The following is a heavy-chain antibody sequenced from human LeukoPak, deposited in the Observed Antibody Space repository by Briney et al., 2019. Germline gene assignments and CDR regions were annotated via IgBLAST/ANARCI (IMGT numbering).Heavy chain of an antibody. CDR1: GFTFDDYA. J-gene: IGHJ4*02. CDR3: ASQSGHSNSWYCFDY. Sequence: PGGSLRLSCAASGFTFDDYAMHWVRQAPGKGLEWLSLISGDGGSAYYADSAKGRFTISRDNSKNTLYLQMNSLRAEDTALYYCASQSGHSNSWYCFDYWGQGTLVTVSS. CDR2: ISGDGGSA. V-gene: IGHV3-43*02. D-gene: IGHD6-13*01.